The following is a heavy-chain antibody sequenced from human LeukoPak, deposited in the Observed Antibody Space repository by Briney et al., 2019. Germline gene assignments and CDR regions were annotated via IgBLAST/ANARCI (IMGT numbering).Heavy chain of an antibody. CDR3: ARVGDTAMVLDAFDI. D-gene: IGHD5-18*01. J-gene: IGHJ3*02. CDR2: IYYSGST. Sequence: SETLSLTCTVSGGSISSYYWSWIRQPPGKGLEWIGYIYYSGSTNYNPSLKSRVTISVDTSKNQFPLKLSSATAADTAVYYCARVGDTAMVLDAFDIWGQGTMVTVSS. CDR1: GGSISSYY. V-gene: IGHV4-59*01.